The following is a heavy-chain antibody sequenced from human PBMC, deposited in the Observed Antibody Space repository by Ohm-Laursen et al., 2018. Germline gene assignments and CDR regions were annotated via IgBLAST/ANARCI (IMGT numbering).Heavy chain of an antibody. V-gene: IGHV3-74*01. Sequence: SLRLSCSASGFTFSSYWMHWVRQAPGKGLVWVSRINSDGSSTSYADSVKGRFTISRDNAKNTLYLQMNSLRAEDTAVYYCARVGGAGSSGWYPLDYWGQGTLVTVSS. CDR3: ARVGGAGSSGWYPLDY. D-gene: IGHD6-19*01. J-gene: IGHJ4*02. CDR1: GFTFSSYW. CDR2: INSDGSST.